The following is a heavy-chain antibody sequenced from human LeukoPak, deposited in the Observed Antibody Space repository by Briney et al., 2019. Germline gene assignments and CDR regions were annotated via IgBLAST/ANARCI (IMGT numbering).Heavy chain of an antibody. Sequence: GESLKISSQTSGFTFTNYWIGWVRQMPGKGLEWMGIIYPGDSDTKYRPSFRGQVTMSADKSTSTAYLQWGSLKASDTAMYFCARGDASMATGFNYRGQGTLVTVSS. CDR3: ARGDASMATGFNY. J-gene: IGHJ4*01. CDR1: GFTFTNYW. D-gene: IGHD6-6*01. V-gene: IGHV5-51*01. CDR2: IYPGDSDT.